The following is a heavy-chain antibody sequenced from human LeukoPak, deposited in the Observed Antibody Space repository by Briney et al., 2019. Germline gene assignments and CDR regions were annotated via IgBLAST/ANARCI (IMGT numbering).Heavy chain of an antibody. CDR2: ISHSGST. D-gene: IGHD2-2*01. CDR3: ASDLGYCSSTSCRYFDP. V-gene: IGHV4-30-2*01. Sequence: SETLSLTCTVSGGSISSGGYYWSWIRQPPGKGLEWIGYISHSGSTYYNPSLKSRVTISVDRSKNQFSLKLNSVTAADTAVYYCASDLGYCSSTSCRYFDPWGQGTLVTVSS. CDR1: GGSISSGGYY. J-gene: IGHJ5*02.